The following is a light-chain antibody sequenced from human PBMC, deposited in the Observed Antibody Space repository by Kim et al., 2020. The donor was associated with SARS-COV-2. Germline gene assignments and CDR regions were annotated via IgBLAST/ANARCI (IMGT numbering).Light chain of an antibody. Sequence: QSALTQPRSVSGSPGQSVIISCTGTSSDVGGYDLVSWYQQHPGKAPKLMICDVSNRPSGVPDRFSGPKSGNTASLTISGLQADDEADYYCCSYAGSYTWVFGGGTALTVL. V-gene: IGLV2-11*01. CDR3: CSYAGSYTWV. CDR2: DVS. J-gene: IGLJ3*02. CDR1: SSDVGGYDL.